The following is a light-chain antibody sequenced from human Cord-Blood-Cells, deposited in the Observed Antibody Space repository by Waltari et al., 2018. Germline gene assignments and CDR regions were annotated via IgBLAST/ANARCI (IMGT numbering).Light chain of an antibody. Sequence: SYELTQPPSVSVSPGQTASITCSGDKLGDKYACWYQQKPGQSPVLVIYQDSKRPSGVPARFPGSKSGNAAALTISGTQAMDEADYCCQAWDSSTAVFGGGTKLTVL. V-gene: IGLV3-1*01. CDR3: QAWDSSTAV. CDR2: QDS. J-gene: IGLJ2*01. CDR1: KLGDKY.